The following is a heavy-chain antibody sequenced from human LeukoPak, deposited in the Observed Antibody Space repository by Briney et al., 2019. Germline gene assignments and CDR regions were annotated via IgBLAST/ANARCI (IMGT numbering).Heavy chain of an antibody. CDR2: VYYNGIT. CDR1: GGPIFSSPFY. CDR3: ARLMTTVAT. V-gene: IGHV4-39*01. D-gene: IGHD4-11*01. Sequence: PSETLSLTCTVSGGPIFSSPFYWGWIRQPPGKGLEWIASVYYNGITYYNPSLKSRVTISVDTSKNQFALKVTSVTAADTAIYYCARLMTTVATWGQGTPVTVSS. J-gene: IGHJ4*02.